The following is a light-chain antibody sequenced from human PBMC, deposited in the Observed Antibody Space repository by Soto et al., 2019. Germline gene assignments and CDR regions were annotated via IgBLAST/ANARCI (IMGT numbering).Light chain of an antibody. Sequence: VLTQSSGTLSLSPGERVTLSCTTSHPVSSYLTWYQQRPGQARRLLISGASRRATGIPDRFSGSGYRTDFTLTISRLDPEDFALYYCQQYCTSPITFGQGTRLEI. CDR2: GAS. J-gene: IGKJ5*01. CDR3: QQYCTSPIT. CDR1: HPVSSY. V-gene: IGKV3-20*01.